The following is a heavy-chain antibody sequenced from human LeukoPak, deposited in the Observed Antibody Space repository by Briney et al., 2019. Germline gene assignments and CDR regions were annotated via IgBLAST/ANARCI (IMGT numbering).Heavy chain of an antibody. CDR2: INPNSGGT. J-gene: IGHJ3*02. CDR1: GYTFIGYY. CDR3: ARGGKIMITMVRGVLASRDAFDI. D-gene: IGHD3-10*01. Sequence: ASVKVSCKASGYTFIGYYMHWVRQAPGQGLEWMGWINPNSGGTKYAQKFQGRVTMTSDTSISTAYMDLSRLRSDDTAVYYCARGGKIMITMVRGVLASRDAFDIWGQGTMVTVSS. V-gene: IGHV1-2*02.